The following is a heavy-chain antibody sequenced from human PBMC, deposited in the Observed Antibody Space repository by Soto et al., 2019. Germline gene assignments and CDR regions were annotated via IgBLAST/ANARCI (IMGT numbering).Heavy chain of an antibody. CDR1: GFTFSSYG. CDR3: AKVGAAAGTHYYYGMDV. Sequence: GGSLRLSCAASGFTFSSYGMHWVRQAPGKGLEWVTVISYDGSNKYYADSVKGRFTISRDNSKNTLYLQMNSLRAEDTAVYYCAKVGAAAGTHYYYGMDVWGQGTTVTVSS. J-gene: IGHJ6*02. CDR2: ISYDGSNK. V-gene: IGHV3-30*18. D-gene: IGHD6-13*01.